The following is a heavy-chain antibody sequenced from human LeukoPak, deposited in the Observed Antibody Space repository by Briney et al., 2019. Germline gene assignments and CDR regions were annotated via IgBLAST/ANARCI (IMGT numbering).Heavy chain of an antibody. CDR3: ARQTRWFDP. CDR2: IYYSGST. V-gene: IGHV4-59*08. Sequence: SETLSLTCTVSGGSISSYYWSWIRQPPGKGLERIGYIYYSGSTNYNPSLKSRVTISVDTSKNQFSLELSSVTAADTAVYYCARQTRWFDPWGQGTLVTVSS. J-gene: IGHJ5*02. CDR1: GGSISSYY.